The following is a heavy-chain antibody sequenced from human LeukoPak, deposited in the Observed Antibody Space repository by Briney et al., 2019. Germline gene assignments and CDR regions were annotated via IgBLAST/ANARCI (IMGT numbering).Heavy chain of an antibody. CDR1: GGSLSSSSYY. J-gene: IGHJ3*02. Sequence: SGTPSLTCTLSGGSLSSSSYYWGWVRPPPRKGLGGIGGIYYSGSTYYNPSLKSRVTISVDTSKNQFSLKLSSVTAADTAVYYCAGTYYDFWSGYYTYAFDIWGQGTMVTVSS. CDR2: IYYSGST. V-gene: IGHV4-39*05. D-gene: IGHD3-3*01. CDR3: AGTYYDFWSGYYTYAFDI.